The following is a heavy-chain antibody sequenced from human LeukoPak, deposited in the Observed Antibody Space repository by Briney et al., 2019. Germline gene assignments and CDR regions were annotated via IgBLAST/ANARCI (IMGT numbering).Heavy chain of an antibody. CDR1: GGSISSYY. CDR3: AREYGSYYYYGMDV. Sequence: TSETLSLTCTVSGGSISSYYWSWIRQPAGKGLEWIGRIYSSGSTNYNPSLRSRVTMSVDTSKNQVSLKLSSVTAADTAVYYCAREYGSYYYYGMDVWGQGTTVTVSS. CDR2: IYSSGST. V-gene: IGHV4-4*07. J-gene: IGHJ6*02. D-gene: IGHD3-10*01.